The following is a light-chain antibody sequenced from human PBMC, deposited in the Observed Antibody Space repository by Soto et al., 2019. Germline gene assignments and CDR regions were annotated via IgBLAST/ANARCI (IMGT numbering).Light chain of an antibody. CDR1: SSDVGGYNY. CDR2: DVG. V-gene: IGLV2-14*03. J-gene: IGLJ2*01. CDR3: NSYTYFSTVV. Sequence: QSALTQPASVSGSPGQSITISCTGTSSDVGGYNYVSWYQHHPGKVPKLIIYDVGNRPSGVSDRFSGSKSGNTASLTISGLQAEDEADYYCNSYTYFSTVVFGGGTKLTVL.